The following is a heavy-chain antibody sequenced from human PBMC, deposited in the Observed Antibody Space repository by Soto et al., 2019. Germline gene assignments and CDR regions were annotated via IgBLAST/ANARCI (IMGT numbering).Heavy chain of an antibody. D-gene: IGHD5-18*01. CDR2: IDAGNGNT. Sequence: QVQLVQSGAEVKKPGASVKVSCKASGYTFTSYPTHWVRQAPGQRLEWMGWIDAGNGNTKYSQKFRGRVTFTTDTSPSTADMNLSSLRNEDTAVYYCARARYTYGSPYYGRDVWGQGTTVTVSS. CDR1: GYTFTSYP. J-gene: IGHJ6*02. V-gene: IGHV1-3*01. CDR3: ARARYTYGSPYYGRDV.